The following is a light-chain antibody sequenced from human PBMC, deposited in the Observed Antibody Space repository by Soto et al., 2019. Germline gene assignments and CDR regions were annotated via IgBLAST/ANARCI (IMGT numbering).Light chain of an antibody. V-gene: IGLV2-11*01. CDR1: NSDVGGYNS. J-gene: IGLJ1*01. CDR3: SSFTTTYFYV. CDR2: GVS. Sequence: QSVLTQPRSVSGSPGQSVTISCTGTNSDVGGYNSVSWYQQHPGKAPQLLICGVSHRPSGVSPRFSATRSAFTASLTISGLQPEDDADYYCSSFTTTYFYVLGPGTKVTAL.